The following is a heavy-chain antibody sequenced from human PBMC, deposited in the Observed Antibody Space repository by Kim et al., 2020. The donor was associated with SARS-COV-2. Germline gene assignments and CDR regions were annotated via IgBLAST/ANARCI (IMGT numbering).Heavy chain of an antibody. V-gene: IGHV3-74*01. J-gene: IGHJ4*02. Sequence: ADFVKGRFTISRENSKNTLYLQMNSLRAEDTAVYYCARGDCSGGTCYLDYWGQGTLVTVSS. D-gene: IGHD2-15*01. CDR3: ARGDCSGGTCYLDY.